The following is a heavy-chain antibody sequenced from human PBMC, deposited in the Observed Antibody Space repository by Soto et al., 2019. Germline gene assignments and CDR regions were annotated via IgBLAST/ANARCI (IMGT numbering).Heavy chain of an antibody. D-gene: IGHD3-10*01. CDR3: AHVPGSGQLLYSYYYYMDV. V-gene: IGHV2-5*02. CDR2: IYWDDDK. Sequence: QITLKESGPTLVKPTQTLTLTCTFSGFSLTTRGVGVGWIRQPPGKALEWIALIYWDDDKRYSPSLKSRLTITKHTSKNQVVLTLTNMDPVDTATYYCAHVPGSGQLLYSYYYYMDVWGKGATVAVS. J-gene: IGHJ6*03. CDR1: GFSLTTRGVG.